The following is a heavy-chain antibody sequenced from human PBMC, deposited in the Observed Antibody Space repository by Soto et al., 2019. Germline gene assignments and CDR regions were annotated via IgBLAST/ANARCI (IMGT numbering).Heavy chain of an antibody. J-gene: IGHJ6*02. CDR2: VHHSWGS. CDR1: Y. D-gene: IGHD3-10*01. Sequence: YWSWFRQSPGKRMEWIGYVHHSWGSSYNPSLQSRVAISLDTSKSQFSLKVTSVTATDTAVYYCARQGFGPLHALVDVWGQGTTVTVSS. V-gene: IGHV4-59*08. CDR3: ARQGFGPLHALVDV.